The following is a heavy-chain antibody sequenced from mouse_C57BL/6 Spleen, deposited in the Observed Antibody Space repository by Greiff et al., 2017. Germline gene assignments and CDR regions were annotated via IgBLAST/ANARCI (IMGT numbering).Heavy chain of an antibody. V-gene: IGHV1-80*01. Sequence: QVQLQQSGAELVKPGASVKISCKASGYAFSSYWMNWVKQRPGKGLEWIGQIYPGDSDTNYNGKFKGKATLTADKSSSTAYMQLSSLTSEDSAVYFCARWRGSANWEWYFDVWGTGTTVTVSS. D-gene: IGHD4-1*01. CDR1: GYAFSSYW. J-gene: IGHJ1*03. CDR3: ARWRGSANWEWYFDV. CDR2: IYPGDSDT.